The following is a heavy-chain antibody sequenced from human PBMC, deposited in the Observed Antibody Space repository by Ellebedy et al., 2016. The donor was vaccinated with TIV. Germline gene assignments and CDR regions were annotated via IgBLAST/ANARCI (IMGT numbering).Heavy chain of an antibody. CDR2: ISAYNGNT. D-gene: IGHD6-6*01. CDR3: ARVAARSFVRAFDY. Sequence: ASVKVSCKASGYTFSSYGISWMRQAPGQGLEWMGWISAYNGNTNYAQKLQGRVTMTTDTSTSTAYMELRSLRSDDTAVYYCARVAARSFVRAFDYWGQGTLVTVSA. CDR1: GYTFSSYG. J-gene: IGHJ4*02. V-gene: IGHV1-18*04.